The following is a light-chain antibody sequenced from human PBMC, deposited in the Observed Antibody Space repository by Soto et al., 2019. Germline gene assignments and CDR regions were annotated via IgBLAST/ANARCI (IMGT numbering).Light chain of an antibody. J-gene: IGLJ2*01. Sequence: SAPTQPRSMSGAPGQSVAISCTGNNSDVGDYSFVSWYQQHPGKAPKLMIYDVSKRPSGVPDRFSGSKSGNTASLIISGLQTDDEADYYCCSYAANFLVLGGGTKVTVL. V-gene: IGLV2-11*01. CDR1: NSDVGDYSF. CDR2: DVS. CDR3: CSYAANFLV.